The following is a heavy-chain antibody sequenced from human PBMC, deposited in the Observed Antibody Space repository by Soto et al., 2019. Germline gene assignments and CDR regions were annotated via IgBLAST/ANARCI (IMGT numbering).Heavy chain of an antibody. Sequence: QVQLQESGPGLVKPSGTLSLTCAVSGGSISSSNWWSWVRQPPGKGLEWIGEIYHSGSTNYNPSLKSRVTISVDKSQQQFSLQRRSVTAADTAVYYCARVSGSYYYGMDVWGPGTTVTVSS. CDR1: GGSISSSNW. CDR2: IYHSGST. CDR3: ARVSGSYYYGMDV. V-gene: IGHV4-4*02. J-gene: IGHJ6*02. D-gene: IGHD1-26*01.